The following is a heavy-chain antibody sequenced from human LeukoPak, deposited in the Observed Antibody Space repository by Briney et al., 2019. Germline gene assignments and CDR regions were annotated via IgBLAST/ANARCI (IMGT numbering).Heavy chain of an antibody. CDR3: ARGYSSGYYDAFEI. Sequence: GGSLRLSCAASGFTFSSYSMNWVRQAPGKGLEWVSSISSSSSYIYYADSVKGRFTISRDNAKNSLYLQMNSLRAEDTAVYYCARGYSSGYYDAFEIWGQGIMVTVSS. D-gene: IGHD3-22*01. CDR1: GFTFSSYS. V-gene: IGHV3-21*01. J-gene: IGHJ3*02. CDR2: ISSSSSYI.